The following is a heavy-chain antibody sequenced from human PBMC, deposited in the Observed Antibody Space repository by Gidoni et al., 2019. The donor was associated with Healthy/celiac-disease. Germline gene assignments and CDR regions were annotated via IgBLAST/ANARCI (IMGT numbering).Heavy chain of an antibody. CDR3: ASQRGGGYMDV. CDR1: GGPISSSSYY. D-gene: IGHD3-16*01. CDR2: IYYIRST. Sequence: QLQLQESAPGPVMPSEALSPTCTLSGGPISSSSYYWGRIRQPPGKGLESIGSIYYIRSTYYSPSLKSRVTISVDTSKNQYSRKLSSVTAADTAVYYCASQRGGGYMDVWGKGTTVTVSS. J-gene: IGHJ6*03. V-gene: IGHV4-39*01.